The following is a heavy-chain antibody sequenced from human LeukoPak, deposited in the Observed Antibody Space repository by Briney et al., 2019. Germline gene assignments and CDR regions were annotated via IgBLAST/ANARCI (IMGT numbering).Heavy chain of an antibody. J-gene: IGHJ3*02. V-gene: IGHV1-18*01. D-gene: IGHD2-2*01. CDR1: GYTFTSYG. CDR2: ISAYNGNT. Sequence: ASVKVSCKAFGYTFTSYGIRWVRQAPGQGLEWMGWISAYNGNTNYAQKLQGRVTMTTDTSTSTAYMELRSLRSDDTAVYYCARDRDQLLWAADTFDIWGQGTMVTVSS. CDR3: ARDRDQLLWAADTFDI.